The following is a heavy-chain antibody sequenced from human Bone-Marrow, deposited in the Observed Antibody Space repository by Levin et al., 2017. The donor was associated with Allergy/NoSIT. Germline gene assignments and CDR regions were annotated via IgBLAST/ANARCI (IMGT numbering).Heavy chain of an antibody. Sequence: GESLKISCAASGFTLTSYDMKWVRQAPGKGLEWVSSLSSSGSYTFYGDTVKGRFTISRDSAKNSLHLQITSLRVEDTAVYYCARMASGGGYYYYMDVWGKGTAVTVSS. V-gene: IGHV3-21*01. CDR3: ARMASGGGYYYYMDV. CDR2: LSSSGSYT. J-gene: IGHJ6*03. CDR1: GFTLTSYD. D-gene: IGHD3-16*01.